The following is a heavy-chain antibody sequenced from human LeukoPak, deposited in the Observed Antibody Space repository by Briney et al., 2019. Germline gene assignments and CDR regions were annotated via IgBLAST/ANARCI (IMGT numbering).Heavy chain of an antibody. Sequence: SETLSLTCSVSGGSIYSSTYYWGWIRQPPGKGLEWIGSIYYDGKTYYNPSLKSRVTISVDTSKHQFSLRLSSLTAADTAVYYCARDPFTYFYDNTAYYSGNNWFDSWGQGTLVTVSS. CDR1: GGSIYSSTYY. D-gene: IGHD3-22*01. CDR3: ARDPFTYFYDNTAYYSGNNWFDS. J-gene: IGHJ5*01. CDR2: IYYDGKT. V-gene: IGHV4-39*07.